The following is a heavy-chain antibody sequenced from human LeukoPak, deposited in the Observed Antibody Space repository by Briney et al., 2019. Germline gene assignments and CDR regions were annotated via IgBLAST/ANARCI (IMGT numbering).Heavy chain of an antibody. J-gene: IGHJ6*03. CDR3: ASWVSSYYYYYYMDV. D-gene: IGHD6-13*01. CDR2: IKQDGSEK. V-gene: IGHV3-7*01. Sequence: PGGSLRLSCAASGFTFSSHWMSWVRQAPGKGLEWVANIKQDGSEKYYVDSVKGRFTISRDNAKNSLYLQMNSLRAEDTAVYYCASWVSSYYYYYYMDVWGKGTTVTVSS. CDR1: GFTFSSHW.